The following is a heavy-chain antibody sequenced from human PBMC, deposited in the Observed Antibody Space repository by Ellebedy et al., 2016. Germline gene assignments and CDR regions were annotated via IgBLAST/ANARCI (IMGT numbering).Heavy chain of an antibody. D-gene: IGHD3-22*01. V-gene: IGHV4-39*01. CDR3: ARCSYDSSGFYYYYGMDV. CDR2: IYYSRST. Sequence: SETLSLTCTVSGGSISSGSYYWGWIRQPPGKGLEWIGSIYYSRSTYYNPSLKSRVSISVDTSKNQFSLKLSSVTAADTAVYYCARCSYDSSGFYYYYGMDVWGQGTTVTVSS. J-gene: IGHJ6*02. CDR1: GGSISSGSYY.